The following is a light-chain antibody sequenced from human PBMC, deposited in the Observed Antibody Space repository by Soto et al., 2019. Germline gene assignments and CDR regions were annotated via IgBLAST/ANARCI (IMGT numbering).Light chain of an antibody. Sequence: EIVLTQSPATLSLSPGERATLFCGASQRVSTNYVAWYQQKPGLAPRLLIYDASSRAAGISHKFSGSGSGTDFTLTISRLEPEDCAVYYCQQYGSSPSFGGGTKVEIK. CDR3: QQYGSSPS. CDR1: QRVSTNY. J-gene: IGKJ4*01. CDR2: DAS. V-gene: IGKV3D-20*01.